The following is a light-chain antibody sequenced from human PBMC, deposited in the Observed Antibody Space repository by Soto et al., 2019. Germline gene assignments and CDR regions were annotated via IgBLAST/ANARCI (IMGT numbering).Light chain of an antibody. CDR2: DVA. CDR3: VSFTSSTTYV. V-gene: IGLV2-14*03. Sequence: QSALTQPASVSASPGQSITISCTGTSSDVGGSNFVSWYQQHPDKPPKLIIYDVATRPSEVSNRFSRYKSGSTATLIIYRLKPEDEDDYYCVSFTSSTTYVFGSGTK. J-gene: IGLJ1*01. CDR1: SSDVGGSNF.